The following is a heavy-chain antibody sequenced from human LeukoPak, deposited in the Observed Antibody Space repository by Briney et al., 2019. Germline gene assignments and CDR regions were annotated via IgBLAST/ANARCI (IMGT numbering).Heavy chain of an antibody. CDR3: ARDLPNEGIFAVVPLFDY. Sequence: GGSLRLSCAASGFTFSSYWMSWVRQAPGKGLEWVANIKHDGSEQYYVDSVKGRFTISRDNAKNSLYLQMNGLRAEDTAVYYCARDLPNEGIFAVVPLFDYWGQGTLVTVSS. CDR2: IKHDGSEQ. CDR1: GFTFSSYW. J-gene: IGHJ4*02. V-gene: IGHV3-7*01. D-gene: IGHD3-3*01.